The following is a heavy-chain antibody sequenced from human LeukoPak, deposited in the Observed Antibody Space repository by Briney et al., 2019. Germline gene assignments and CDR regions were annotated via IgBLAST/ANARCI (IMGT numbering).Heavy chain of an antibody. Sequence: PSETLSLTCTVSGGSISSSSYYWGWIRQPPGKGLEWIGSIYYNGRTYYNPSLKSRVTISVDTSKNQFSLKLTSVTAADTAVYYGASKPFLGWSPPDYWGQEPLVTVPS. CDR1: GGSISSSSYY. D-gene: IGHD3-3*02. J-gene: IGHJ4*02. CDR2: IYYNGRT. V-gene: IGHV4-39*01. CDR3: ASKPFLGWSPPDY.